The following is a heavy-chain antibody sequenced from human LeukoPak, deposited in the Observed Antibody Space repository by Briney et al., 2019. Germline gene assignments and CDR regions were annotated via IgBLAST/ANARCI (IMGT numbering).Heavy chain of an antibody. CDR2: ISSSGSTI. V-gene: IGHV3-48*03. J-gene: IGHJ6*02. D-gene: IGHD3-10*01. Sequence: GGSLRLSCAASGFTFSSYEMNWVRQAPGKGLEWVSYISSSGSTIYYADSVKGRFTISRDNAKNSLYLQMNSLRAEDTAVYYCASQVRGVITHYGMDVWGQGTTVTVSS. CDR3: ASQVRGVITHYGMDV. CDR1: GFTFSSYE.